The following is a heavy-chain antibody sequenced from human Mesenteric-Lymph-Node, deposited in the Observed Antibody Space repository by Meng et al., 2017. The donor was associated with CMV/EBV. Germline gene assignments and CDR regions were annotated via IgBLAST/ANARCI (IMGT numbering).Heavy chain of an antibody. V-gene: IGHV3-48*03. CDR2: ISSSGSTI. CDR3: ARGGAYCTSTACYPFDY. Sequence: GGSLRLSCAASGFTFSSYEMNWVRQAPGKGLEWVSYISSSGSTIYYADSVKGRFTISRDNAKNSLYLQMNSLRAEDTAVYYCARGGAYCTSTACYPFDYWGQGTLVTVSS. CDR1: GFTFSSYE. J-gene: IGHJ4*02. D-gene: IGHD2-2*01.